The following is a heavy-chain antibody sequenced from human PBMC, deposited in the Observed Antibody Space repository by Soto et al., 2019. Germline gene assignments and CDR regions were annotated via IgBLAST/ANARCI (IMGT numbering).Heavy chain of an antibody. CDR1: GFTFSSYA. J-gene: IGHJ3*02. CDR3: AKGNSWSPALVLDI. CDR2: ISGSGGST. V-gene: IGHV3-23*01. D-gene: IGHD1-7*01. Sequence: GGSLRLSCAASGFTFSSYAMNWVRQAPGKGLEWVSAISGSGGSTYYADSVKGRFTISRDSSKNTLYLQVNSLRAEDTAVYYCAKGNSWSPALVLDIWGQGTMVTVSS.